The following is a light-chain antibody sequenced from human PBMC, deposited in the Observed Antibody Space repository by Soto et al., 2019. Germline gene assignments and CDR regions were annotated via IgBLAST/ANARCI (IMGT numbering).Light chain of an antibody. CDR3: AAWDDTLDAQV. Sequence: QSVLTQSPSASGTPGQRVTISCSGSRSNIGRNFAYWYQHVPGTAPRLLIQRNNERPSGVPDRFSGSKSGTSVSLAISGLRSEDEANYYCAAWDDTLDAQVFGGGTKVTVL. J-gene: IGLJ3*02. CDR1: RSNIGRNF. V-gene: IGLV1-47*01. CDR2: RNN.